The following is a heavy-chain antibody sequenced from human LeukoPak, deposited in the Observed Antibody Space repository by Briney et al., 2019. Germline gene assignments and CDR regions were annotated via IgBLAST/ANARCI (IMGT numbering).Heavy chain of an antibody. CDR2: ITGRSSTI. Sequence: PGGSLRLSCAASGFTFSSYSMNWVRQAPGKGLEWLSYITGRSSTIYYADSVKGRFTISRDNAKNSLYLQMNSLRAEDTAVYYCARDRGYYGSGSRGPDYWGQGTLVTVSS. J-gene: IGHJ4*02. CDR3: ARDRGYYGSGSRGPDY. CDR1: GFTFSSYS. V-gene: IGHV3-48*04. D-gene: IGHD3-10*01.